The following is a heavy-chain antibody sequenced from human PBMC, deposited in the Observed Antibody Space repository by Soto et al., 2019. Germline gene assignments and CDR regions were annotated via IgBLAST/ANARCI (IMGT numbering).Heavy chain of an antibody. D-gene: IGHD3-3*01. CDR3: ARGQGITIFGVAISYNWFDP. CDR2: ISAYNGNT. CDR1: GYTFTSYG. Sequence: ASVKVSCKASGYTFTSYGISWVRQAPGQGLEWMGWISAYNGNTNYAQKLQGRVTMTTDTSTSTAYMELRSLRSDGTAVYYCARGQGITIFGVAISYNWFDPWGQGTLVTVSS. V-gene: IGHV1-18*01. J-gene: IGHJ5*02.